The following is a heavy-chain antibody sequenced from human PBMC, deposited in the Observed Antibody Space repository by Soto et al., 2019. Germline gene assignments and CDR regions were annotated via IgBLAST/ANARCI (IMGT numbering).Heavy chain of an antibody. V-gene: IGHV3-48*01. Sequence: GGALRLSCAASGFALCSFDMDWVRQAPGKGLEWVSYINMDGGSTHYAESVKGRFTISRDNGRNSLSLKMDSLRVEDKAVYYCVRDHSGWKDLDYWGQGT. J-gene: IGHJ4*02. CDR3: VRDHSGWKDLDY. D-gene: IGHD3-3*01. CDR2: INMDGGST. CDR1: GFALCSFD.